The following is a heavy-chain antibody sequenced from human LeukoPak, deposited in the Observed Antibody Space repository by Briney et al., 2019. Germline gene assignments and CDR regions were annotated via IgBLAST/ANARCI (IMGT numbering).Heavy chain of an antibody. CDR2: ISSNGGST. Sequence: QSGGSLRLSCAASGFTFSSYAMHWVRQAPGKGLEYVSAISSNGGSTYYANSVKGRFTISRDNSKNTLYLQMGSLRAEDMAVYYCARVAARVSLDYWGQGTLVTVSS. V-gene: IGHV3-64*01. J-gene: IGHJ4*02. CDR1: GFTFSSYA. D-gene: IGHD2-15*01. CDR3: ARVAARVSLDY.